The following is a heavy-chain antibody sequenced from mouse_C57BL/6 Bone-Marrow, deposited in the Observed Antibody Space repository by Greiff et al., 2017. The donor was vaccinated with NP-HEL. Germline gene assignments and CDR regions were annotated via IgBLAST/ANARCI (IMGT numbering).Heavy chain of an antibody. CDR2: ISYDGSN. J-gene: IGHJ3*01. Sequence: EVKLMESGPGLVKPSQSLSLTCSVTGYSITSGYYWNWIRQFPGNKLEWMGYISYDGSNNYNPSLKNRTSITRDTSKNQFFLKLNSVTTEDTATYYCARDDYYGSSYAYWGQGTLVTVSA. CDR1: GYSITSGYY. D-gene: IGHD1-1*01. V-gene: IGHV3-6*01. CDR3: ARDDYYGSSYAY.